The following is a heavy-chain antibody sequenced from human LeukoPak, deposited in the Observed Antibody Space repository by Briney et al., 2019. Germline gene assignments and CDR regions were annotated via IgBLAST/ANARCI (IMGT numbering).Heavy chain of an antibody. CDR1: DFTFTNAW. CDR3: AKVQRGDFDY. CDR2: IKSKIDGGTT. Sequence: PGGSLRLSCAASDFTFTNAWMNWVRQAPGKGLEWVGRIKSKIDGGTTEYAAPVKGRFTISRDNSKNTLYLQMNSLRAEDTAVYYCAKVQRGDFDYWGQGTLVTVSS. V-gene: IGHV3-15*07. D-gene: IGHD6-25*01. J-gene: IGHJ4*02.